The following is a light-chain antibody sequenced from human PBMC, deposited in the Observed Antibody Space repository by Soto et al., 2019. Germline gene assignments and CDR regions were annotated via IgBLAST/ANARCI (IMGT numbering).Light chain of an antibody. CDR2: DAS. Sequence: DIQMTQSPSTLSASVGDRVTITCRASQSISSWLAWYQQKPGKAPKLLIYDASSLASGVPSRFSGSGSGTEFTLTISSLQHDDFATYYCQQYNSYSETFGQGTKVEIK. CDR3: QQYNSYSET. CDR1: QSISSW. V-gene: IGKV1-5*01. J-gene: IGKJ1*01.